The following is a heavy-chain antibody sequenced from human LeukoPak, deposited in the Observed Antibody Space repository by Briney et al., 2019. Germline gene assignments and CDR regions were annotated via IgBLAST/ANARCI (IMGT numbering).Heavy chain of an antibody. CDR3: TTLDGLSTTVTLWAFDI. D-gene: IGHD4-17*01. Sequence: PGGSLRLSCAASGFTFSNAWMSWVRQAPGKGLEWVGRIKSKTDGWTTDYAAPVKGRFTISRDDSKNTLYLQMNSLKTEDTAVYYCTTLDGLSTTVTLWAFDIWGQGTMVTVSS. CDR2: IKSKTDGWTT. V-gene: IGHV3-15*01. J-gene: IGHJ3*02. CDR1: GFTFSNAW.